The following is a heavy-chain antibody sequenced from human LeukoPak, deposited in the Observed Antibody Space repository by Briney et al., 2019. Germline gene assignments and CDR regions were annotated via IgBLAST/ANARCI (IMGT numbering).Heavy chain of an antibody. CDR3: AKDMGAAAGPIDY. CDR1: GFTFHDYA. Sequence: SGGSLRLSYAASGFTFHDYAIHWVGQAPGKGLEWVSGISWNSDRTGYADSVKGRFTISRDNAKNSLYLQMNSLRAEDMALYYCAKDMGAAAGPIDYWGQGTLVTVSS. D-gene: IGHD6-13*01. V-gene: IGHV3-9*03. CDR2: ISWNSDRT. J-gene: IGHJ4*02.